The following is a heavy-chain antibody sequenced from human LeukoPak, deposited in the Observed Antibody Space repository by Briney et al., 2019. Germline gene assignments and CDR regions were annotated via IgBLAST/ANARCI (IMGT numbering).Heavy chain of an antibody. CDR3: ARDLLRLGELSFDY. CDR2: ISTYYGNT. V-gene: IGHV1-18*01. CDR1: GYTFTSYG. J-gene: IGHJ4*02. Sequence: GASVKVSCKASGYTFTSYGISWVRQAPGQGLEWMGWISTYYGNTNYAQILQGRVTMTTDTSTSTAYMELRSLRSDDTAVYYCARDLLRLGELSFDYWGQGTLVTVSS. D-gene: IGHD3-16*02.